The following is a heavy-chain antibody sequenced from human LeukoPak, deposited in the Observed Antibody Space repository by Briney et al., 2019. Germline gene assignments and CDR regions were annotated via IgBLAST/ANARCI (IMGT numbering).Heavy chain of an antibody. CDR2: IKQDGSEK. D-gene: IGHD6-19*01. Sequence: GGSLRLSCAASGFTFSNYGMTWVRQAPGKGLEWVANIKQDGSEKYYVDSVKGRFTISRDNAKNSLYLQMNSLRAEDTAVYYCAKRSVAGDFDYWGQGTLVTVSS. V-gene: IGHV3-7*05. CDR3: AKRSVAGDFDY. J-gene: IGHJ4*02. CDR1: GFTFSNYG.